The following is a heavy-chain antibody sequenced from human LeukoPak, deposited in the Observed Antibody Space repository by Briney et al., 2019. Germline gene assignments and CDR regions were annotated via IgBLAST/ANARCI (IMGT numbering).Heavy chain of an antibody. J-gene: IGHJ3*02. Sequence: GGSLRLSCAASGFTVSSNYMSWVRQAPGKGLEWVSVIYSGGSTYYADSVKGRFTISRDNSKNTLYLQMNSLRAEDTAVYYCASSGEMATIGENDAFDIWGQGTMVTVSS. CDR3: ASSGEMATIGENDAFDI. CDR2: IYSGGST. V-gene: IGHV3-66*01. CDR1: GFTVSSNY. D-gene: IGHD5-24*01.